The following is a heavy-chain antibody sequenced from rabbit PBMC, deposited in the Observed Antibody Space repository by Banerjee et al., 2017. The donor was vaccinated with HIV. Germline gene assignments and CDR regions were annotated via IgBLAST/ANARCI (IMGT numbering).Heavy chain of an antibody. J-gene: IGHJ4*01. V-gene: IGHV1S45*01. CDR1: GFSFSSSYW. CDR2: IYAGSSGST. Sequence: QEQLEESGGDLVKPEGSLTLTCTASGFSFSSSYWICWVRQAPGKGLEWIACIYAGSSGSTYYASWAKGPFTISKTSSTTVTLQMTSLTAADTATYFCAREDANIDGCYNLWGQGTLVTVS. CDR3: AREDANIDGCYNL. D-gene: IGHD5-1*01.